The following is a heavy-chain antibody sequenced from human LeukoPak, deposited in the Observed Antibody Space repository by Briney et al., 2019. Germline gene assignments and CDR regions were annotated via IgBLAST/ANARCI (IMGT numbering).Heavy chain of an antibody. D-gene: IGHD5-24*01. V-gene: IGHV3-7*03. CDR1: AFIFSGHW. CDR3: ARVGYIDEGIDY. J-gene: IGHJ4*02. Sequence: GGSLRLSCEGSAFIFSGHWMNWVRQTPGKGLEWVASIKEDGSERQYVDSVKGRFSISRDNTKGSLFLQLNSLRAEDTAVYYCARVGYIDEGIDYWGQGTLVTVSS. CDR2: IKEDGSER.